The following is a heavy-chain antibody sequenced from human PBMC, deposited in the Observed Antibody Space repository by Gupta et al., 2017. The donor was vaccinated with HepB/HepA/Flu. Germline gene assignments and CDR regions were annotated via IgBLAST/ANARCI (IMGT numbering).Heavy chain of an antibody. J-gene: IGHJ3*02. CDR2: ISSSTNYI. V-gene: IGHV3-21*01. CDR1: GFTFTSYT. Sequence: EVQLVESGGGLVKPGGSLRLSCAASGFTFTSYTMSWVRQAPGKGLEWVSSISSSTNYIYYADSVKGRFTISRDNAKNSLYLQMNSLITEDTAVYYCARIYNDGLKTAAFDIWGQGTMVTVSS. CDR3: ARIYNDGLKTAAFDI. D-gene: IGHD1-1*01.